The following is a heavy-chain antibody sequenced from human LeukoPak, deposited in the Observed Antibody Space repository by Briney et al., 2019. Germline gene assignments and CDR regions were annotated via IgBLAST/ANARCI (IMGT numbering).Heavy chain of an antibody. V-gene: IGHV3-48*03. Sequence: GGSLRLSCAASGFTFSSYEMNWVRQAPGKGLEWVSYISSSGSTIYYADSVKGRFTISRDNAKNSLYLQMNSLRAEDTAVYYCAREYYYDSSNWFDPWGQGTLVTVSS. D-gene: IGHD3-22*01. CDR2: ISSSGSTI. CDR1: GFTFSSYE. J-gene: IGHJ5*02. CDR3: AREYYYDSSNWFDP.